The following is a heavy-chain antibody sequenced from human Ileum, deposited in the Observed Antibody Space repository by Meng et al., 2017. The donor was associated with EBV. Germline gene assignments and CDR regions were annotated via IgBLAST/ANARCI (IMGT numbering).Heavy chain of an antibody. CDR1: GFTFSNNA. D-gene: IGHD1-26*01. V-gene: IGHV3-23*01. CDR2: ISGSGGTK. J-gene: IGHJ4*02. Sequence: GDLWGSGGGWGQPRGPLSPSVAASGFTFSNNAMSWVRQAPGKGLEWVSAISGSGGTKYYADSVKGRFTISRDNSKNTLYLQMNSLRAEDTAVYYCAKSPSGGSQRYYFDSWGQGTLVTVSS. CDR3: AKSPSGGSQRYYFDS.